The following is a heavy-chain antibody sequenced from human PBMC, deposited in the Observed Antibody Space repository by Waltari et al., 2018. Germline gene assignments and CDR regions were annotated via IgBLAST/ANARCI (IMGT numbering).Heavy chain of an antibody. D-gene: IGHD3-3*01. Sequence: EVQLVESGGGLVQPGGSLRLSCAASGFTFNSHAMRWVRQAPGKGLEWVSTMSGGGGSTYYADSGNGRFTISGDNAKNTLYLQMTILRADDTALYYCARCRGYMSGDYMDYWGQGTLVTVSS. V-gene: IGHV3-23*04. CDR1: GFTFNSHA. J-gene: IGHJ4*02. CDR3: ARCRGYMSGDYMDY. CDR2: MSGGGGST.